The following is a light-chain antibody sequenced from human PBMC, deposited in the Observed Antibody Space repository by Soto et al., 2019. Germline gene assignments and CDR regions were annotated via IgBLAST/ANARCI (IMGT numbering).Light chain of an antibody. J-gene: IGKJ3*01. CDR1: QSIGNW. V-gene: IGKV1-5*01. CDR2: DAS. CDR3: QQYNSYSLFT. Sequence: DIPMTQSPSTLSASVGDTVTITCRASQSIGNWLAWYQQKPGKAPKLLIYDASSLESGVPSRFSGSGSGTEFTLTISSLQPDDFATYYCQQYNSYSLFTFGPGTKVDIK.